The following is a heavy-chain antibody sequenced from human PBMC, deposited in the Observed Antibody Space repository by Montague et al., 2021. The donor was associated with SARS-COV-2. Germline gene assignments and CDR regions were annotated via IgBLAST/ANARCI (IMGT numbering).Heavy chain of an antibody. D-gene: IGHD3-10*01. J-gene: IGHJ6*02. Sequence: TLSLTCTISGDFVRSDGYYWSWIRQHPGKGLEWIGDIYYSGGTHYNPSLKSRVTISVDTSKNQLSLKLSSVTAADTAVYYCAREVMGSENYYQALKYGLDVWGRGTPVTVSS. CDR2: IYYSGGT. CDR1: GDFVRSDGYY. CDR3: AREVMGSENYYQALKYGLDV. V-gene: IGHV4-31*03.